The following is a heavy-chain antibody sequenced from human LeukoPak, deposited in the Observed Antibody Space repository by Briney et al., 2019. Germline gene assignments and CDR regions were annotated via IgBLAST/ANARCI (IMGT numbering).Heavy chain of an antibody. Sequence: SETLSLTCTVSGGSISSGGYYWSWIRQQPGKGLEWIGYIYYSGSTYYNPSLKSRVTISVDTSKNQFSLKLSSVTAADTAVYYCASSDLAYCGGDCASPSAYFDYWGQGTLVTVSS. CDR3: ASSDLAYCGGDCASPSAYFDY. V-gene: IGHV4-31*03. CDR2: IYYSGST. D-gene: IGHD2-21*02. CDR1: GGSISSGGYY. J-gene: IGHJ4*02.